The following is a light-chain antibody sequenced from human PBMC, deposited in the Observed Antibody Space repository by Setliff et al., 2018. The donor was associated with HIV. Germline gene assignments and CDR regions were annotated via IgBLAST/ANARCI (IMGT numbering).Light chain of an antibody. CDR1: NSDVGGYNY. J-gene: IGLJ1*01. V-gene: IGLV2-14*01. CDR2: EVT. CDR3: ASYTSSSTRV. Sequence: QSVLTQPASVSGSPGQSITISCTGTNSDVGGYNYVSWFQQHPGKAPKLIISEVTNRPSGVSDRFSGSKSGNTASLSTSGLQPEDEADYYCASYTSSSTRVFGTGTKVTVL.